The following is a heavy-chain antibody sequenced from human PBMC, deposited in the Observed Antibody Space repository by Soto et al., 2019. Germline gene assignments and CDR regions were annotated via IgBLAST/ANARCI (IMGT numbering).Heavy chain of an antibody. D-gene: IGHD2-15*01. V-gene: IGHV3-49*04. Sequence: GGSLRLSCTASGFTFGNYAINWVRQTPGQGLEWIGLIRNQTYSGTTEYAASMKGRFTISRDDSNSVAYLQMSSLKTEDSAVYYCTPPESPAVAYFFDYWGQGALVTVSS. CDR1: GFTFGNYA. CDR3: TPPESPAVAYFFDY. CDR2: IRNQTYSGTT. J-gene: IGHJ4*02.